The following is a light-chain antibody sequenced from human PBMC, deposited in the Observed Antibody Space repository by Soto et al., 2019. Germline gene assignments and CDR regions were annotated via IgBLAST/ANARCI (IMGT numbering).Light chain of an antibody. Sequence: QSVLTQPPSVSGSPGQSVTISCTGTSRDVGTYNRVSWYQQSPGTGPKLMIYEVTNRPSGVPDRFSGSKSGNTATLTISGLQADDEADYYCSSSTTSSTFVIFGGGTKLTVL. CDR2: EVT. V-gene: IGLV2-18*02. CDR1: SRDVGTYNR. J-gene: IGLJ2*01. CDR3: SSSTTSSTFVI.